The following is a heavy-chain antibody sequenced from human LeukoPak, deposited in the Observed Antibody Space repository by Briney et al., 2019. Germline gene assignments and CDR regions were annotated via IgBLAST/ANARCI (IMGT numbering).Heavy chain of an antibody. D-gene: IGHD6-13*01. Sequence: SVKVSCKASGGTFSSYAISWVRQAPGQGLEWMGGIIPIFGTANYAQKFQGRVTITADESTSTAYMELSSLRSEDTAVYYCARGKLGIAAAGVNFDYWGQGTLVTVSS. V-gene: IGHV1-69*13. CDR1: GGTFSSYA. J-gene: IGHJ4*02. CDR3: ARGKLGIAAAGVNFDY. CDR2: IIPIFGTA.